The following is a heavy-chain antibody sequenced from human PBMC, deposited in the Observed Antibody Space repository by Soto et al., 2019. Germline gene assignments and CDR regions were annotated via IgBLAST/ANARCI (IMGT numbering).Heavy chain of an antibody. CDR1: GFSFSDHY. Sequence: GGSLRLSCAASGFSFSDHYMDWIRQVPGKGLEWIGRIRNKVNSYTTEYAASVKGRFTISRDDSKDSLYLQMNTLRTDDTAVYSCVGVGRSGWPNYWGQGTLVTVSS. J-gene: IGHJ4*02. CDR2: IRNKVNSYTT. CDR3: VGVGRSGWPNY. D-gene: IGHD6-19*01. V-gene: IGHV3-72*01.